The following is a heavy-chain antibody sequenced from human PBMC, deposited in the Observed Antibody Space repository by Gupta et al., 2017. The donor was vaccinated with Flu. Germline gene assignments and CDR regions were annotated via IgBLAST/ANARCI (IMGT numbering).Heavy chain of an antibody. CDR1: GFTFSNYG. V-gene: IGHV3-30*18. CDR3: VKDNRGIVVVTAIPFEY. CDR2: ISYDGSNK. Sequence: QVQLVESGGGVVQPGRSLRLSCAASGFTFSNYGMKWVRQAPGKGLEWVAVISYDGSNKYYAESVKGRFTISRDNSKNTLYLQMNSLRAEDTAVYYCVKDNRGIVVVTAIPFEYWGQGTLVTVSS. D-gene: IGHD2-21*02. J-gene: IGHJ4*02.